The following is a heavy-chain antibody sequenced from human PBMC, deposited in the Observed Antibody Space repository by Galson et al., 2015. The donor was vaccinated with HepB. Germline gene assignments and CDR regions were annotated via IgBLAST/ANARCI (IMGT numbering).Heavy chain of an antibody. J-gene: IGHJ4*02. CDR2: IYTGGST. CDR1: GFTVNNNH. CDR3: AKDWSY. V-gene: IGHV3-53*01. Sequence: SLRLSCAASGFTVNNNHMSWVRQAPGKGLEWVSVIYTGGSTHYADSVKGRFTISRDNSKNTLYLQMNSLRAEDTAVYYCAKDWSYWGQGTLVTVSS.